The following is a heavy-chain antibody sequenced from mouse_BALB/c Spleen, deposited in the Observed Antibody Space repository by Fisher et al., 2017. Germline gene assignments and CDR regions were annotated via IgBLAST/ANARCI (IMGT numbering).Heavy chain of an antibody. D-gene: IGHD2-10*02. Sequence: RFTISRDNAKNTLYLQMSSLRSEDTAMYYCARGLAYWGQGTSVTVSS. V-gene: IGHV5-9*04. J-gene: IGHJ4*01. CDR3: ARGLAY.